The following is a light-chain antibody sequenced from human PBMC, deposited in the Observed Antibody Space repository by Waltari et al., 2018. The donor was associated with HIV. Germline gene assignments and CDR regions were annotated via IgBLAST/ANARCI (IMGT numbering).Light chain of an antibody. V-gene: IGLV1-40*01. CDR2: GNR. CDR1: SSNIGAGYD. CDR3: QSYDSSLSVWV. J-gene: IGLJ3*02. Sequence: QSVLTQPPSVSGAPGQRVTISCTGSSSNIGAGYDVHWYQQIPGTAPKLPIYGNRHRPSGVPDRFSGSKSGTSASLAITGLQAEDEADYYCQSYDSSLSVWVFGGGTKLTVL.